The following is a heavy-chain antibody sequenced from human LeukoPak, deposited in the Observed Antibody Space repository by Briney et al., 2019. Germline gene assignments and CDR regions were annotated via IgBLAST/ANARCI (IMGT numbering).Heavy chain of an antibody. CDR3: ARRTRGYSSGWYGDYYYYYMDV. CDR1: GGSFSGYY. CDR2: INHSGST. D-gene: IGHD6-19*01. V-gene: IGHV4-34*01. Sequence: SETLSLTCAVYGGSFSGYYWSWIRQPPGKGLEWIGEINHSGSTNYNPSLKSRVTISVDTSKNQFSLKLSSVTAADTAVYYCARRTRGYSSGWYGDYYYYYMDVWGKGTTVTISS. J-gene: IGHJ6*03.